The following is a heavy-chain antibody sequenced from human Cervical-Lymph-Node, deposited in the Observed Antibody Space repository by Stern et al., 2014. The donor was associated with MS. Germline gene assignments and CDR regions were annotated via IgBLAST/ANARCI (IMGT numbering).Heavy chain of an antibody. D-gene: IGHD6-19*01. CDR2: INPSGGST. Sequence: DQLVESGAEVKKPGASVKVSCKASGYTFTSYYMHWVRQAPGQGLEWMGIINPSGGSTSNAQKFQGRVTMNRDTSTSTVHMELSSLRSEDTAVYYCAREVAGHRLGMMDVWGQGTTVTVSS. CDR1: GYTFTSYY. J-gene: IGHJ6*02. V-gene: IGHV1-46*01. CDR3: AREVAGHRLGMMDV.